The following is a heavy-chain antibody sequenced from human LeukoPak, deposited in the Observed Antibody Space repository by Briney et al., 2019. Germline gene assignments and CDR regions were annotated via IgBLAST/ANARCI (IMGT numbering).Heavy chain of an antibody. D-gene: IGHD2-2*01. Sequence: PGGSLRLSCAASGFTVSSNYMTWVRQAPGKGLEWVSVIYSGGSTYSADSVKGRFTISRDNSKNTLYLEMNSLRAEDTAVYYCARGISSSSCCHFDHWGQRTLVTVSS. J-gene: IGHJ4*02. CDR1: GFTVSSNY. CDR2: IYSGGST. V-gene: IGHV3-53*05. CDR3: ARGISSSSCCHFDH.